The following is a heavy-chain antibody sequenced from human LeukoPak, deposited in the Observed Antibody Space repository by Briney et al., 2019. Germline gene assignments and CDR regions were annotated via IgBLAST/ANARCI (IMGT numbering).Heavy chain of an antibody. V-gene: IGHV5-10-1*01. CDR1: GYSFTSYW. D-gene: IGHD3-16*02. CDR2: IDPSDSYT. Sequence: GESLRISCKGSGYSFTSYWISWVRQMPGKGLEWMGRIDPSDSYTNYSPSFQGHVTISADKSISTAYLQWSSLKASDTAMYYCARLSYDHVWGSYRPLFDYWGQGTLVTVSS. J-gene: IGHJ4*02. CDR3: ARLSYDHVWGSYRPLFDY.